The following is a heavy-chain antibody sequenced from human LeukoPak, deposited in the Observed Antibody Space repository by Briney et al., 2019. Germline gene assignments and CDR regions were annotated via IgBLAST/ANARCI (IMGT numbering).Heavy chain of an antibody. Sequence: PSETLSLTCAVSGGSIGSSNYQWGWIRQPPGKGLEWIGSIYFTGNSHYNPSLKSRVTISVDTSKNQFSLKLSSVTAADTAVYYCARVSGYYYYMDVWGKGTTVTISS. CDR3: ARVSGYYYYMDV. CDR2: IYFTGNS. D-gene: IGHD1-26*01. J-gene: IGHJ6*03. V-gene: IGHV4-39*07. CDR1: GGSIGSSNYQ.